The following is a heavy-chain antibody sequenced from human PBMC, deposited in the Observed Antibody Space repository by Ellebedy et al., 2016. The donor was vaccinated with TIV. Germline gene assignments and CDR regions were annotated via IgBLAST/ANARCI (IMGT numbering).Heavy chain of an antibody. D-gene: IGHD4-17*01. CDR1: GVSISRHY. J-gene: IGHJ5*02. CDR2: FYYSGNT. Sequence: MPSETLSLTCTVSGVSISRHYWAWIRQSPGKGLEWPGHFYYSGNTNYTPSLQSRLTISEDTSNNQISLMLNSVTAADTAVYYCTRVPSPFGDLDWFDPWGQGILVTVSS. V-gene: IGHV4-59*11. CDR3: TRVPSPFGDLDWFDP.